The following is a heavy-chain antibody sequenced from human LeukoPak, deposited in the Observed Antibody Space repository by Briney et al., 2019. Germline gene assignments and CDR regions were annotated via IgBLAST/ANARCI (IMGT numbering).Heavy chain of an antibody. D-gene: IGHD3-22*01. J-gene: IGHJ3*02. CDR1: GFTLSNYY. CDR3: ARELYDSSGYYPNDAFDI. CDR2: ISSRSTYI. Sequence: PGGSLRLSCAASGFTLSNYYMNWVRQAPGKGLEWVSSISSRSTYIYYADSVKGRFTISRDNAKNSLYLQMNSLRAEDTAVYYCARELYDSSGYYPNDAFDIWGQGTMVTVSS. V-gene: IGHV3-21*01.